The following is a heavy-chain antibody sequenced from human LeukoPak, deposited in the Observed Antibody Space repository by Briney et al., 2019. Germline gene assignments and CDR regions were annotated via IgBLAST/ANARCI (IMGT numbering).Heavy chain of an antibody. J-gene: IGHJ4*02. CDR1: GYTFTVYY. CDR2: ISPNSGGT. Sequence: ASVTVSCKASGYTFTVYYLHWVRQAPGQGLEWMGWISPNSGGTNSAQKFQGRVTLTRDMSISTVYMELRSLTSDDTAIFYCARGRSGSYYEAFYFDYWGQGTLVTVSS. D-gene: IGHD3-10*01. CDR3: ARGRSGSYYEAFYFDY. V-gene: IGHV1-2*02.